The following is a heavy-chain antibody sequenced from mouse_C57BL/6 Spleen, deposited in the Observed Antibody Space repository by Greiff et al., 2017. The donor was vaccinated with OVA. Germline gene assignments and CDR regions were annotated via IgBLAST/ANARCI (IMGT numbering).Heavy chain of an antibody. J-gene: IGHJ2*01. CDR3: ARWEPLTGTDY. D-gene: IGHD4-1*01. Sequence: QVQLQQSGAELVKPGASVKISCKASGYAFSSYWMNWVKQRPGKGLEWIGQIYPGDGDTNYNGKFKGKATLTADKSSSTAYMQLSSLTSEDSAVYFCARWEPLTGTDYWGQGTTLTVSS. CDR1: GYAFSSYW. V-gene: IGHV1-80*01. CDR2: IYPGDGDT.